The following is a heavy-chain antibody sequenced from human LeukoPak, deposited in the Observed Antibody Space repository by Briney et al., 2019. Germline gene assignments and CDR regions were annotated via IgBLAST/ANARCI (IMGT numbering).Heavy chain of an antibody. CDR3: ARASGDTVDTTTMGSY. CDR1: GFTFSTYS. J-gene: IGHJ4*02. CDR2: IRSSSAYI. Sequence: PGGSLRLSCAASGFTFSTYSMTWVRQAPAKGLEWVSSIRSSSAYIYYAGSVKGRVTISRDNAKNSRDLQMNSLRAEDTAVYYCARASGDTVDTTTMGSYWGQGTLVTVSS. D-gene: IGHD5-18*01. V-gene: IGHV3-21*01.